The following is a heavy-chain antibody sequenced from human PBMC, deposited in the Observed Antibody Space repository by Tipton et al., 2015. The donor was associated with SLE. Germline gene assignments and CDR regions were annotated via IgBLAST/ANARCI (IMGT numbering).Heavy chain of an antibody. CDR3: AREWD. V-gene: IGHV4-34*01. D-gene: IGHD3-3*01. CDR1: GGSFSGYY. CDR2: INHSGST. J-gene: IGHJ4*02. Sequence: TLSLTCAVYGGSFSGYYWSWIRQPPGKGLEWIGEINHSGSTYYNPSLKSRVTISVDTSKNQFSLKLSSVTAADTAVYYCAREWDWGQGTLVTVSS.